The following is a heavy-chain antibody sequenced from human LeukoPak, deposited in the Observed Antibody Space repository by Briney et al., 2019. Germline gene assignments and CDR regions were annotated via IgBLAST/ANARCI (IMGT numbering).Heavy chain of an antibody. J-gene: IGHJ5*02. V-gene: IGHV3-21*01. CDR2: ISSSSSYI. CDR1: GFTFSSYA. Sequence: PGGSLRLSCAASGFTFSSYAMSWVRQAPGKGLEWVSSISSSSSYIYYADSVKGRFTISRDNAKNSLYLQMNSLRAEDTAVYYCARAGIVVVVPAAQYNWFDPWGQGTLVTVSS. D-gene: IGHD2-2*01. CDR3: ARAGIVVVVPAAQYNWFDP.